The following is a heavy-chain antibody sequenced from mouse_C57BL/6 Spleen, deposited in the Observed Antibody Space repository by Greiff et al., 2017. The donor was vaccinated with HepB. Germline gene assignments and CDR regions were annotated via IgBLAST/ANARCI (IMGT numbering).Heavy chain of an antibody. D-gene: IGHD2-5*01. V-gene: IGHV1-82*01. CDR2: IYPGDGDT. Sequence: QVQLQHSGPELVKPGASVKISCKASGYAFSSSWMNWVKQRPGKGLEWIGRIYPGDGDTNYNGKFKGKATLTADKSSSTAYMQLSSLTSEDSAVYFCARKGNNSNYGGYFDVWGTGTTVTVSS. CDR3: ARKGNNSNYGGYFDV. CDR1: GYAFSSSW. J-gene: IGHJ1*03.